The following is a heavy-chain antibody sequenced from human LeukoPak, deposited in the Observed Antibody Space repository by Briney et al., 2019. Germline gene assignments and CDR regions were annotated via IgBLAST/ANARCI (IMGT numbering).Heavy chain of an antibody. CDR3: ARDPVYYDSSGYNDAFDI. J-gene: IGHJ3*02. Sequence: ASVKVSCKASGYTFTVYYMHWGRQAPGQGLEWMGRINPNSGGTNYAQKFQGRVTMTRDTSISTAHMELSRLRSDDTAVYYCARDPVYYDSSGYNDAFDIWGQGTMVTVSS. D-gene: IGHD3-22*01. CDR2: INPNSGGT. V-gene: IGHV1-2*06. CDR1: GYTFTVYY.